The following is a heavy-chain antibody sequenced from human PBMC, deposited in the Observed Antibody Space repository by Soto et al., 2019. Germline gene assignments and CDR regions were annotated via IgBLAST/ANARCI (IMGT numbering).Heavy chain of an antibody. Sequence: PGGSLRLSCAASGFTFSSYGMHWVRQAPGKGLEWVAVISYDGSNKYYADSVKGRFTISRDNSKNTLYLQMNSLRAEVTAVYYCAKPSGPYSSGWQDLFDCWGQGTLVTVSS. CDR3: AKPSGPYSSGWQDLFDC. D-gene: IGHD6-19*01. CDR1: GFTFSSYG. CDR2: ISYDGSNK. J-gene: IGHJ4*02. V-gene: IGHV3-30*18.